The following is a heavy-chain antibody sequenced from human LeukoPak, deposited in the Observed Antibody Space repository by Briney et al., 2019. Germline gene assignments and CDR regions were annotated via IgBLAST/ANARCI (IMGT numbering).Heavy chain of an antibody. Sequence: GGSLRLSCAASGFTFSSYWMSWVRQAPGKGLEWLANIRQDGGATYYGVSARGRFTISRDNAKNSLYLQLSSVRDEDTAVYYCATSKDTAGGPYWGQGTLVTVSS. J-gene: IGHJ4*02. CDR2: IRQDGGAT. D-gene: IGHD5-18*01. V-gene: IGHV3-7*03. CDR1: GFTFSSYW. CDR3: ATSKDTAGGPY.